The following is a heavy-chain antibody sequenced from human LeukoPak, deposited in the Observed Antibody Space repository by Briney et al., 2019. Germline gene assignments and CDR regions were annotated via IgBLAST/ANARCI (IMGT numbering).Heavy chain of an antibody. CDR2: IYYSGST. CDR1: GGSISSSSYY. Sequence: SETLSLTCTVSGGSISSSSYYWGWIRQPPGKGLEWLGSIYYSGSTYYNPSLKSRVTISVDTSKNQFSLKLSSVTAADTAVYYCARVGATFYYYYYYMDVWGTGTTVTVSS. D-gene: IGHD1-26*01. CDR3: ARVGATFYYYYYYMDV. V-gene: IGHV4-39*01. J-gene: IGHJ6*03.